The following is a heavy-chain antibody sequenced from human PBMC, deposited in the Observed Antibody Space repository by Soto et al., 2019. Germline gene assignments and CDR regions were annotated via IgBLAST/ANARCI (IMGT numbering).Heavy chain of an antibody. V-gene: IGHV3-53*02. CDR3: GVQYDY. J-gene: IGHJ4*02. CDR1: GFTVSSND. CDR2: IYSGGST. Sequence: EVQLVETGGGLIQSGGSLRLSCAASGFTVSSNDMSWVRQAPGKGLEWVSVIYSGGSTHDADSVKGRFTISRDNSTYTMFLQMNSLRAEDTAVYYCGVQYDYWGQGTLVTVSS.